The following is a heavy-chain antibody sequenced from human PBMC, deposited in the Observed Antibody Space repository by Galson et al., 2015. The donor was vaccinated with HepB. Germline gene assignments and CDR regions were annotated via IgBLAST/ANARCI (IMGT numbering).Heavy chain of an antibody. D-gene: IGHD4-23*01. CDR2: IIPIFGTA. CDR3: ARGGEDYGGNYFDY. Sequence: SVKVSCKASGGTFSSYAISWVRQAPGQGLEWMGGIIPIFGTANYAQKFQGRVTITADESTSTAYMELSSLRSEDTAVYYCARGGEDYGGNYFDYWGQGTLVTVSS. CDR1: GGTFSSYA. V-gene: IGHV1-69*13. J-gene: IGHJ4*02.